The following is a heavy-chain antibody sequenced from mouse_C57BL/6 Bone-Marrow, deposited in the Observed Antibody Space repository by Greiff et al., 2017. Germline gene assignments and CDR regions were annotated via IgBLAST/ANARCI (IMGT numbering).Heavy chain of an antibody. Sequence: EVQLQESGGGLVKPGGSLKLSCAASGFTFSSYAMSWVRQTPEKRLEWVATISDGGSYTYYPDNVKGRFTISRDNAKNNLYLQRSHLKSEDTAMYYCARSPGYYGSCAYWGQGTLVTVSA. J-gene: IGHJ3*01. CDR2: ISDGGSYT. CDR3: ARSPGYYGSCAY. CDR1: GFTFSSYA. D-gene: IGHD1-1*01. V-gene: IGHV5-4*01.